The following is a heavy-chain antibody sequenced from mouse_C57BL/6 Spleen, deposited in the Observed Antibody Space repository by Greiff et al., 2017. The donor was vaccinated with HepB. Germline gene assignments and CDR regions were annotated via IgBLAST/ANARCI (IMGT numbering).Heavy chain of an antibody. CDR2: IHPNSGST. Sequence: QVQLQQPGAELVKPGASVKLSCKASGYTFTRYWMHWVKQRPGQGLEWIGMIHPNSGSTNYNEKFKSKSTLTVDKSSSTAYMLLSSLTSEDSAVYYCARSECYGSYYFDYWGQGTTLTVSS. J-gene: IGHJ2*01. CDR1: GYTFTRYW. V-gene: IGHV1-64*01. CDR3: ARSECYGSYYFDY. D-gene: IGHD1-1*01.